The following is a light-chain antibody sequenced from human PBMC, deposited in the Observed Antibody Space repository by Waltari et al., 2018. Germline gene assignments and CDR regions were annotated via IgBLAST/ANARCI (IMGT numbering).Light chain of an antibody. Sequence: DIQMTQSPSSLSASVGDRVTITCQASQDISNYLNWYQQKPGKAPKLLIYDASNLETGVPSRISGSGSGTDFIFTISSLQPEDIATYYCQQYENLPPFFGQGTKLEIK. CDR1: QDISNY. J-gene: IGKJ2*01. CDR3: QQYENLPPF. V-gene: IGKV1-33*01. CDR2: DAS.